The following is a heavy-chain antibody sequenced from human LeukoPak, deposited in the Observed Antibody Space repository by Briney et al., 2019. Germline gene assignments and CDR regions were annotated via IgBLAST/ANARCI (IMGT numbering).Heavy chain of an antibody. V-gene: IGHV1-8*01. D-gene: IGHD6-13*01. CDR3: ARGIAAAGTGSYFDY. CDR2: MNPNSGNT. Sequence: ASVKVSCKASGYTFTSYDINWVRQATGQGLEWMGWMNPNSGNTGYAQKFQGRVTMTRNTSISTAYMELSSLRSENTAVYYCARGIAAAGTGSYFDYWGQGTLVTVSS. CDR1: GYTFTSYD. J-gene: IGHJ4*02.